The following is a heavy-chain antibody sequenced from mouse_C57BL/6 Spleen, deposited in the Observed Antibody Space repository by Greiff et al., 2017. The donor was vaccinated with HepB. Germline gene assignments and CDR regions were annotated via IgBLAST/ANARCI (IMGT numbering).Heavy chain of an antibody. J-gene: IGHJ4*01. V-gene: IGHV5-17*01. CDR3: ARGILRGYAMDY. D-gene: IGHD1-1*01. CDR2: ISSGSSTI. CDR1: GFTFSDYG. Sequence: EVKLMESGGGLVKPGGSLKLSCAASGFTFSDYGMHWVRQAPEQGLEWVAYISSGSSTIYYADTVKGRFTISRDNAKNTLFLQMTSLRSEDTAMYYCARGILRGYAMDYWGQGTSVTVSS.